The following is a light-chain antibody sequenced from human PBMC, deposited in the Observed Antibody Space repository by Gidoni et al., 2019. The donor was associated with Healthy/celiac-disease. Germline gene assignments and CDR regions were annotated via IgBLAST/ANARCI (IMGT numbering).Light chain of an antibody. CDR1: QDISNY. V-gene: IGKV1-33*01. CDR3: QQYDNLPLT. Sequence: QTTLSPSSLSASVGDRVTITCQASQDISNYLNWDQQKPGKAPKLLIYDASNLETGVPSRFSGSGSGTDFTFTISSLQPEDIATYDCQQYDNLPLTFGQGTRLEIK. CDR2: DAS. J-gene: IGKJ5*01.